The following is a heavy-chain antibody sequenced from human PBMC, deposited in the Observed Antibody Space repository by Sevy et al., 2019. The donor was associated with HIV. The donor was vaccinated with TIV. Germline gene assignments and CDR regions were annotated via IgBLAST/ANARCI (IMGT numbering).Heavy chain of an antibody. V-gene: IGHV3-23*01. J-gene: IGHJ4*02. CDR3: AKARQVETRTYDY. CDR1: GFTFTSYA. Sequence: GGSLRLSCAASGFTFTSYAMDWVRQAPGKGLEWVSSIGNSGTGAYYADSVKGRFTISRDNSKNTLYLQMSSLRVEDTALYYCAKARQVETRTYDYWGQGILVTVSS. CDR2: IGNSGTGA.